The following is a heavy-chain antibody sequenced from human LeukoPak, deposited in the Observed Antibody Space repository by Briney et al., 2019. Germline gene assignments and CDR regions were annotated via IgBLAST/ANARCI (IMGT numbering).Heavy chain of an antibody. V-gene: IGHV3-13*01. J-gene: IGHJ4*02. CDR3: ARVQIAVAGYDY. CDR2: IGTAGDT. D-gene: IGHD6-19*01. CDR1: GFTFSSYD. Sequence: GGSLRLSCAASGFTFSSYDMRWVRQATGKGLEWVSAIGTAGDTYYPGSVKGRFTISRENAKNSLYLQMNSLRAGDTAVYYCARVQIAVAGYDYWGQGTLVTVPS.